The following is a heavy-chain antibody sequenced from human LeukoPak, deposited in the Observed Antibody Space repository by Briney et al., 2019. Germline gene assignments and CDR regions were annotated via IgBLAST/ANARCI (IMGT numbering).Heavy chain of an antibody. CDR3: ATLRSGWPYYYYGMDV. V-gene: IGHV1-24*01. J-gene: IGHJ6*02. D-gene: IGHD6-19*01. Sequence: ASVKVSCKVSGYTLTELSMHWVRQAPGKGLEWMGGFDPEDGETIYAQKLQGRVTMTEDTSTDTAYMELSSLRSEDTAVYYCATLRSGWPYYYYGMDVWGQGTTVTVSS. CDR1: GYTLTELS. CDR2: FDPEDGET.